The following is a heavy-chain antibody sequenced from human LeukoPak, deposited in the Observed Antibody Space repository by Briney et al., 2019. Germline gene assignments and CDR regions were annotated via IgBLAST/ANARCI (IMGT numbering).Heavy chain of an antibody. CDR3: ARDPYSGSYGPHYYYYMDV. CDR1: GGSFSGYY. J-gene: IGHJ6*03. CDR2: INHSGST. Sequence: PSETLSLTCAVYGGSFSGYYWSWIRQPPGKGLEWIGEINHSGSTNYNPSLKSRVTISVDTSKNQFSLKLSSVTVADTAVYYCARDPYSGSYGPHYYYYMDVWGKGTTVTISS. D-gene: IGHD1-26*01. V-gene: IGHV4-34*01.